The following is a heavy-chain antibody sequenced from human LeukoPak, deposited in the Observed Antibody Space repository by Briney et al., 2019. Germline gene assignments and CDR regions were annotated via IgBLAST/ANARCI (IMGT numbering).Heavy chain of an antibody. CDR1: GYTFTGYY. CDR2: INPNSGGT. J-gene: IGHJ4*02. V-gene: IGHV1-2*02. D-gene: IGHD6-13*01. Sequence: ASVKVSCKASGYTFTGYYMHWVRQAPGQGLEWMGWINPNSGGTNYAQKFQGRVTMTRDTSISTAYMELSRLRSDDTAVYYCARDLSSSWYGGFDYWGQGTLVTVSS. CDR3: ARDLSSSWYGGFDY.